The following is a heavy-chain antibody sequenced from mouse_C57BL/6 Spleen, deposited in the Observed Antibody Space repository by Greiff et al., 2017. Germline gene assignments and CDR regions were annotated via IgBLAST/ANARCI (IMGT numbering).Heavy chain of an antibody. CDR1: GFTFSSYA. D-gene: IGHD1-1*01. CDR2: ISDGGSYT. V-gene: IGHV5-4*01. Sequence: DVKLVESGGGLVKPGGSLKLSCAASGFTFSSYAMSWVRQTPEQRLEWVATISDGGSYTYYPDNVKDRFTISRDNAKNNLYLQMSHLKSEDTAMYYCARDPFYYYFDYWGQGTTLTVSS. J-gene: IGHJ2*01. CDR3: ARDPFYYYFDY.